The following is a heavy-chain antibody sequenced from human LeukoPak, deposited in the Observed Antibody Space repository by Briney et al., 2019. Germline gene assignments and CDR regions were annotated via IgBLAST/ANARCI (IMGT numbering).Heavy chain of an antibody. CDR1: GGSISSYY. Sequence: SETLSLTCTVSGGSISSYYWSWIRQPPGKGLEWIGYIYYSGSTNYNPSLKSRVTISVDTSKDQFSLKLSSVTAADTAVYYCARQGVATIYSHFDYWGQGTLVTVSS. J-gene: IGHJ4*02. V-gene: IGHV4-59*08. CDR2: IYYSGST. CDR3: ARQGVATIYSHFDY. D-gene: IGHD5-12*01.